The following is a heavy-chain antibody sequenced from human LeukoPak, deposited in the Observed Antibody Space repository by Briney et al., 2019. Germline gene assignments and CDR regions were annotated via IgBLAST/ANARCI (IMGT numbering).Heavy chain of an antibody. CDR1: GGSISSYY. D-gene: IGHD6-19*01. CDR2: IYTSGST. J-gene: IGHJ5*02. CDR3: ARTRMAGTGGWFDP. Sequence: PSETLSLTCTVSGGSISSYYWSWIRQPAGKGLEWIGRIYTSGSTNYNPSLKSRVTMSADTSKNQFSLKLSSVTAADTAVYYCARTRMAGTGGWFDPWGQGTLVTVAS. V-gene: IGHV4-4*07.